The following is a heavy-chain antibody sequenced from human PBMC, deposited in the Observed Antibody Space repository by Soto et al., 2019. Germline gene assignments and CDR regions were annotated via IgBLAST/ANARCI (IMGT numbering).Heavy chain of an antibody. J-gene: IGHJ5*02. Sequence: SETLSLTCAVSGGSISSSNCWSWVRQPPGKGLKWIGEIYHSVSTNYNPSLKSRVTISVDKYKKQFSLKLSSVTAADTAVYYCARDFLRQGWFCPWRQVTLVTV. V-gene: IGHV4-4*02. CDR3: ARDFLRQGWFCP. CDR1: GGSISSSNC. CDR2: IYHSVST.